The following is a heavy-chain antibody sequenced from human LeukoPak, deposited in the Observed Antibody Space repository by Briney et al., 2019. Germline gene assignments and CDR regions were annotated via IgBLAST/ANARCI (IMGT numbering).Heavy chain of an antibody. D-gene: IGHD4-17*01. V-gene: IGHV3-9*01. Sequence: GRSLRLSCAASGFTFDDYAMPWVRQAPGKGLEWVSGISWNSGSIGYADSVKGRFTISRDNAKNSLYLQMNSLRAEDTALYYCAKSVSGDYPFDYWGQGTLVTVSS. J-gene: IGHJ4*02. CDR3: AKSVSGDYPFDY. CDR1: GFTFDDYA. CDR2: ISWNSGSI.